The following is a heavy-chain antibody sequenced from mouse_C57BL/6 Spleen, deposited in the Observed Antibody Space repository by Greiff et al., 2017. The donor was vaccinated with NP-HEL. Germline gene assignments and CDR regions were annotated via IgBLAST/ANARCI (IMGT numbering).Heavy chain of an antibody. D-gene: IGHD2-3*01. CDR2: INPSSGYT. CDR3: ARGYDGYYAWFAY. Sequence: QVQLKESGAELARPGASVKMSCKASGYTFTSYTMHWVKQRPGQGLEWIGYINPSSGYTKYNQKFKDKATLTADKSSSTAYMQLSSLTSEDSAVYYCARGYDGYYAWFAYWGQGTLVTVSA. CDR1: GYTFTSYT. J-gene: IGHJ3*01. V-gene: IGHV1-4*01.